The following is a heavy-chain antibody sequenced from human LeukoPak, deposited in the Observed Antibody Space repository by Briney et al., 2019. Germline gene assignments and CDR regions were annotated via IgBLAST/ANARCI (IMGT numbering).Heavy chain of an antibody. V-gene: IGHV3-23*01. CDR2: ISGSGGST. Sequence: GGSLRLSCAASGFTFSSYAMSWVRQAPGKGLEWVSAISGSGGSTYYADSVKGRFTISGDNSKNTLYLQMNSLRAEDTAVYYCAKGHAIYSSGYYYNYWGQGTLVTVSS. CDR1: GFTFSSYA. J-gene: IGHJ4*02. CDR3: AKGHAIYSSGYYYNY. D-gene: IGHD3-22*01.